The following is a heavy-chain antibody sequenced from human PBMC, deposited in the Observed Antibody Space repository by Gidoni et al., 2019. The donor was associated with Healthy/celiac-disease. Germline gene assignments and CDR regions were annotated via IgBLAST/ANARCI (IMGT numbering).Heavy chain of an antibody. CDR1: GFTFSSYA. D-gene: IGHD5-18*01. V-gene: IGHV3-64*01. Sequence: EVQLVESGGGLVQPGGSLRLSCAASGFTFSSYAMHWVRQAPGKGLEYVSAISSNGGSTYYANSVKGRFTISRDNSKNTLYLQMGSLRAEDMAVYYCARGDTYQYYGMDVWGQGTTVTVSS. CDR3: ARGDTYQYYGMDV. J-gene: IGHJ6*02. CDR2: ISSNGGST.